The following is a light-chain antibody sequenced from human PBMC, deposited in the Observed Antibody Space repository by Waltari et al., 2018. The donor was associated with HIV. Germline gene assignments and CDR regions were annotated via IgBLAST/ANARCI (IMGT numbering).Light chain of an antibody. V-gene: IGKV4-1*01. J-gene: IGKJ5*01. CDR1: QNVLYSSNNKNY. CDR2: WAS. CDR3: QQYYSTIT. Sequence: DIVMTQSPDSLAVSLGERATINCKSSQNVLYSSNNKNYLAWYQQKPGQPPKLLISWASTREFGVPDRFSGSGSGTDFSLTISSLQAEDVAVYYCQQYYSTITFGQGTRLEIK.